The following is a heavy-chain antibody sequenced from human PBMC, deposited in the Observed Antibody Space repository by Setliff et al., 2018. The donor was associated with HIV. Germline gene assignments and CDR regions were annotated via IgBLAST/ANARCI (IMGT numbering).Heavy chain of an antibody. CDR1: GYTFTGYY. J-gene: IGHJ5*02. Sequence: AASVKVSCKASGYTFTGYYMHWVRQAPGQGLEWMGWINPNSGGTNYAQKFQGRVTMTRDTSISTAYMEVRDLRSDDTAVYYCAREPDRIVGAAWGQGTLVTVSS. CDR3: AREPDRIVGAA. D-gene: IGHD1-26*01. V-gene: IGHV1-2*02. CDR2: INPNSGGT.